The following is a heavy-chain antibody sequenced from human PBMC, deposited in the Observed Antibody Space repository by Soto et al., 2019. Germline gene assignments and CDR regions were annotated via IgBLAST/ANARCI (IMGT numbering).Heavy chain of an antibody. J-gene: IGHJ6*02. CDR2: IISVNDKT. V-gene: IGHV1-3*01. CDR1: GYIFTDFG. CDR3: ARGDSTDCSNGVCSFFYNHDMDV. D-gene: IGHD2-8*01. Sequence: GASVKVSCKVSGYIFTDFGIHWVRQAPGQRLEWLGWIISVNDKTLYSPKFQGRLAITRDTSANTAYMDLYSLRSEDSAVYYCARGDSTDCSNGVCSFFYNHDMDVWGQGTTVTVSS.